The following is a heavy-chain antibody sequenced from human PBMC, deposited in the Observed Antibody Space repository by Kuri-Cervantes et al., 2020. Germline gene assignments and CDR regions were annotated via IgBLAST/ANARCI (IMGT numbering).Heavy chain of an antibody. CDR2: ISAYNGNT. V-gene: IGHV1-18*01. J-gene: IGHJ4*02. CDR3: ATASGYCSGGSCPN. Sequence: ASVKVSCKASGYTFTSYGISWVRQAPGQGLEWMGWISAYNGNTNYAQKLQGRVTMTPDTSTSTAYMELRSLRSDDTAVYYCATASGYCSGGSCPNWGQGTLVTVSS. CDR1: GYTFTSYG. D-gene: IGHD2-15*01.